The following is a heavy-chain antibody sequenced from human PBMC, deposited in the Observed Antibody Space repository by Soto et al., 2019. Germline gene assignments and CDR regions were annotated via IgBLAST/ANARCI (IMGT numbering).Heavy chain of an antibody. CDR1: GGSISSSSYY. Sequence: SETLSLTCTVSGGSISSSSYYWGWIRQPPGKGLEWIGSIYYSGSTYYNPSLKSRVTISVDTSKNQFSLKLSSVTAADTAVYYCARLFGSSNYYYYMDVWGKGTTVTVSS. J-gene: IGHJ6*03. CDR2: IYYSGST. D-gene: IGHD6-13*01. CDR3: ARLFGSSNYYYYMDV. V-gene: IGHV4-39*01.